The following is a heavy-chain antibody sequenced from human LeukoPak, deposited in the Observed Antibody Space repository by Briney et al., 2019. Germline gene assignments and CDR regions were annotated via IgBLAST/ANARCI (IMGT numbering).Heavy chain of an antibody. Sequence: PSETLSLTCTVSGGSISSGSYYWSWIRQPAGKGLEWIGHIYTSGSTNYNPSLKSRVTISVDTSKNQFSLKLSSVTAADTAVYYCARGDIVATSYFGEWFDPWGQGTLVTVSS. V-gene: IGHV4-61*09. CDR1: GGSISSGSYY. J-gene: IGHJ5*02. CDR2: IYTSGST. D-gene: IGHD5-12*01. CDR3: ARGDIVATSYFGEWFDP.